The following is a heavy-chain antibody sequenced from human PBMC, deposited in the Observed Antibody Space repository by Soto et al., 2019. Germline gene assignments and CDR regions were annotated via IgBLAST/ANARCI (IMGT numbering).Heavy chain of an antibody. D-gene: IGHD2-2*01. Sequence: GASVKVFCKASGYTFTSYGISWVRQAPGQGLEGLGWISAYNGNTNYAQKLQGRVTMTTDTSTSTAYMELRSLRSDDTAVYYCASLGVVVPAAPDGFDPWGQGTLVTVSS. J-gene: IGHJ5*02. CDR3: ASLGVVVPAAPDGFDP. CDR1: GYTFTSYG. CDR2: ISAYNGNT. V-gene: IGHV1-18*01.